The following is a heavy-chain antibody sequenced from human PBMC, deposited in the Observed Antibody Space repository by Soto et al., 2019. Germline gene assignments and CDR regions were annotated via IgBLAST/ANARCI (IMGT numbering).Heavy chain of an antibody. CDR3: ARDLSSCSSARCYSYYYGLDV. J-gene: IGHJ6*02. CDR1: GFNFSRYW. V-gene: IGHV3-74*01. Sequence: GGSLRLSCSASGFNFSRYWTHWVRQVPGRGLVWVSHINSDGSRTTYADSVKGRFTISRDNAKNTLYLQMNSLRAEDTAVYYCARDLSSCSSARCYSYYYGLDVWGQGTTVTVSS. D-gene: IGHD2-2*01. CDR2: INSDGSRT.